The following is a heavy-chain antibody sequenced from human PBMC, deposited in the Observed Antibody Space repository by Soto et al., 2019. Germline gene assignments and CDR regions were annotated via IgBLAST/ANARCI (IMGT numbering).Heavy chain of an antibody. D-gene: IGHD3-22*01. J-gene: IGHJ2*01. Sequence: QVQLVQSGAEVKKPGSSVKVSCKASGGAFSSYAISWVRQAPGQGLEWMRGIIPIFGTANYAQKFQGRVTITADESTSTAYMELSSLRSEDTAVYYCARGLYYDSSGYYWYFDLCGRGTLVTVSS. CDR3: ARGLYYDSSGYYWYFDL. CDR2: IIPIFGTA. CDR1: GGAFSSYA. V-gene: IGHV1-69*01.